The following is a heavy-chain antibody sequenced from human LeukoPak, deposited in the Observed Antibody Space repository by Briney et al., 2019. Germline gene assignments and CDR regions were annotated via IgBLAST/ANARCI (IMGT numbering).Heavy chain of an antibody. CDR1: GYSISSGYY. D-gene: IGHD6-19*01. J-gene: IGHJ3*02. V-gene: IGHV4-38-2*02. Sequence: SETLSLTCTVSGYSISSGYYWGWIRQPPGKGLEWIGSIYHSGRTFYNPSLKSRVTISVDTSKNQFSLKLTSVTAADTAVYYCARIAVAGSDAFDIWGQGTMVTVSS. CDR3: ARIAVAGSDAFDI. CDR2: IYHSGRT.